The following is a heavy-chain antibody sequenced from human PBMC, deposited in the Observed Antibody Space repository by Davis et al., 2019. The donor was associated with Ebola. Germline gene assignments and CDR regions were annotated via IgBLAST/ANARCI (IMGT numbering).Heavy chain of an antibody. Sequence: PGGSLRLSCAASGFSFSSYPMSWVRQAPGKGLEWLSLSSGSGDSTYYADSALGPFTISRDNSKNTLYLHMNSRRAEDTALYYCAKDHYGGALDYWGQGTLVTVSS. V-gene: IGHV3-23*01. D-gene: IGHD4-23*01. CDR2: SSGSGDST. CDR1: GFSFSSYP. CDR3: AKDHYGGALDY. J-gene: IGHJ4*02.